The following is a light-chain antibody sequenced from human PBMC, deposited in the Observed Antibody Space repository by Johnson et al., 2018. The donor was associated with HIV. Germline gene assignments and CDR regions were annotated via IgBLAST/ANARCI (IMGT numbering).Light chain of an antibody. CDR3: GTWDNSLNVYV. V-gene: IGLV1-51*01. J-gene: IGLJ1*01. CDR1: SSNIGNYY. CDR2: DNN. Sequence: SVLTQPASVSAASGQKVNISCSGSSSNIGNYYVSWYQHLPGTAPKLLIYDNNKRPSGIPDRFSGSKSGTSATLGIAGLQTGDEADYFCGTWDNSLNVYVFRTGTKVTVL.